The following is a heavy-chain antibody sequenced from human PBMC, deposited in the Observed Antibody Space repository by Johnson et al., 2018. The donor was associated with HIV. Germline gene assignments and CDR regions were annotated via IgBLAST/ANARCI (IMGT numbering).Heavy chain of an antibody. V-gene: IGHV3-7*02. CDR2: IKSDGSEK. D-gene: IGHD4-17*01. Sequence: VQLVESGGGLVQPGGSLRLSCTASGFTFSSYWMNWVRQAPGKGLEWVANIKSDGSEKHFVDSVKGRFTIFRDNAKNSLYIQMSGLREEDTALYYCARHAGGDFTYGLFQHWGRGTLVTVSS. CDR1: GFTFSSYW. CDR3: ARHAGGDFTYGLFQH. J-gene: IGHJ1*01.